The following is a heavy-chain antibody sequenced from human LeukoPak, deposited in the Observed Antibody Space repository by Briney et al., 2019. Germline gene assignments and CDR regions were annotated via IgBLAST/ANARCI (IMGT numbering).Heavy chain of an antibody. J-gene: IGHJ4*02. CDR1: GYTFTSYY. CDR2: INPSGGST. D-gene: IGHD3-10*01. V-gene: IGHV1-46*01. CDR3: ATDRAGAITMVRGVPLDY. Sequence: ASVKVSCKASGYTFTSYYMHWVRQAPGQGLEWMGIINPSGGSTSYAQKFQGRVTMTRDTSTSTVYMELSSLRSEDTAVYYCATDRAGAITMVRGVPLDYWGQGTLVTVSS.